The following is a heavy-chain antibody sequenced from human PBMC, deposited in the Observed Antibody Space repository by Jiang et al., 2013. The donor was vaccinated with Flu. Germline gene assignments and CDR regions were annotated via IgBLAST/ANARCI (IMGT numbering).Heavy chain of an antibody. CDR2: ISAYNGNT. J-gene: IGHJ4*02. D-gene: IGHD3-10*01. Sequence: GQGLEWMGWISAYNGNTNYAQKLQGRVTMTADTSTRTAYMELRSLRSDDTAVYYCARRGYRGVITFFDYWGQGTLVTVSS. V-gene: IGHV1-18*01. CDR3: ARRGYRGVITFFDY.